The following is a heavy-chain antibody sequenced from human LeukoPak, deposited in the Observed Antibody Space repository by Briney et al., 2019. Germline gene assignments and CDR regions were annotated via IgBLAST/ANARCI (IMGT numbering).Heavy chain of an antibody. D-gene: IGHD6-19*01. J-gene: IGHJ5*02. CDR2: IYQSEIT. CDR3: ARESVAVKWFDP. CDR1: GYSISSGYY. Sequence: SETLSLTCSVSGYSISSGYYWAWIRQPPGKGLEWIGTIYQSEITYYNPSLKSRVAISLDTSKNQFSLRMNSLTAADTAIYYCARESVAVKWFDPWGQGTLVTVS. V-gene: IGHV4-38-2*02.